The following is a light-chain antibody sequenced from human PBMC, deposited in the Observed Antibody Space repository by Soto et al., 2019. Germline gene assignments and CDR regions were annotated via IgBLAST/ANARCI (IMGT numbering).Light chain of an antibody. CDR2: DAS. Sequence: EIVLTQSPGTLSLSPGERATLSCRASQSVSSDLAWYQQKPGQAPRLLIYDASTRATGIPARFSGSGSGTDFTLTISSLQSEDFAVYYCQQYNNWPPITFGGGTKVEIK. V-gene: IGKV3-15*01. CDR1: QSVSSD. CDR3: QQYNNWPPIT. J-gene: IGKJ4*01.